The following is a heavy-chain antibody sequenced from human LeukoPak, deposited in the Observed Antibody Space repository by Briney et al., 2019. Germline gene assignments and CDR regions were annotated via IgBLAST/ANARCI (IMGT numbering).Heavy chain of an antibody. CDR1: GYTFTGYY. J-gene: IGHJ3*01. Sequence: ASVKVSCKASGYTFTGYYMHWVRQAPGQGLEWMAWINPNSGGTNYAQKFQGRVTMTRDTSISTAYMELSRLRSDDTAVYYCTKARVTYGYYDFWSGSPGDAFDFSGPRTMVSVSP. D-gene: IGHD3-3*01. CDR2: INPNSGGT. CDR3: TKARVTYGYYDFWSGSPGDAFDF. V-gene: IGHV1-2*02.